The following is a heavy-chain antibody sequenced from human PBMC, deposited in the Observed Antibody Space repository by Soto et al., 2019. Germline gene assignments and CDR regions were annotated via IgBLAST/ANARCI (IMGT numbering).Heavy chain of an antibody. D-gene: IGHD3-22*01. CDR3: ARSLRRTLIVSSGGTVFDL. Sequence: GESLKISFKGLGYSFKNYWIGLVRQMHGKVLEWMGVIFPGDSDTRYSPSFEGHVTISVDKSIDTAYLQWTSLKASDTAMYYCARSLRRTLIVSSGGTVFDLWAQGTLVTVYS. CDR2: IFPGDSDT. CDR1: GYSFKNYW. V-gene: IGHV5-51*01. J-gene: IGHJ4*02.